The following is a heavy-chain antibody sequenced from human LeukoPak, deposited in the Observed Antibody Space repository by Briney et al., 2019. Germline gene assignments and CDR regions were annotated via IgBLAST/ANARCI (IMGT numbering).Heavy chain of an antibody. D-gene: IGHD2-21*02. CDR2: IIPIFGTA. J-gene: IGHJ6*02. CDR3: ARTTAEDYYYGMDV. V-gene: IGHV1-69*05. Sequence: SVKVSCKVSGYTLTELAMHWVRQAPRKGLEWMGGIIPIFGTANYAQKFQGRVTITTDESTSTAYMELSSLRSEDTAVYYCARTTAEDYYYGMDVWGQGTTVTVSS. CDR1: GYTLTELA.